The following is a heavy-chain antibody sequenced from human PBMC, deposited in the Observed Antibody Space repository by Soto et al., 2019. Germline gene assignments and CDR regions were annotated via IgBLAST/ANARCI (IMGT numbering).Heavy chain of an antibody. CDR1: GGSISSGGYY. J-gene: IGHJ5*02. CDR2: IYYSGST. Sequence: QVQLQESGPGLVKPSQTLSLTCTVSGGSISSGGYYWSWIRQHPGKGLEWIGYIYYSGSTYYNPSHRSRVTISVDTSKNQFSLKLSSVTAADTAVYYCARDHFLVYGDHQEHNWFDPWGQGTLVTVSS. D-gene: IGHD4-17*01. V-gene: IGHV4-31*03. CDR3: ARDHFLVYGDHQEHNWFDP.